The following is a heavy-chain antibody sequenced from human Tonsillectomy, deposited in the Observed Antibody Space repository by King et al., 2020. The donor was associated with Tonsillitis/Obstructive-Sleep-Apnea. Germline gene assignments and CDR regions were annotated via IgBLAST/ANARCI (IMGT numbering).Heavy chain of an antibody. V-gene: IGHV3-53*01. D-gene: IGHD6-13*01. J-gene: IGHJ3*02. CDR1: GFTVSSNY. Sequence: VQLVESGGGLIQPGGSLRLSCAASGFTVSSNYMSWVRQAPGKGLEWGSVIYSGGRIYYADSVQGRFTISRDNSKNKLYLQMNSLRAEDTAVYYCARDGRYRSSWWGAFDIWGQGTMVTVSS. CDR3: ARDGRYRSSWWGAFDI. CDR2: IYSGGRI.